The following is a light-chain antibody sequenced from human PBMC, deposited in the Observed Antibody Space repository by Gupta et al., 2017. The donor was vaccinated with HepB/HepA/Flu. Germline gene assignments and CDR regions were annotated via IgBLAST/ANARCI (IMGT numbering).Light chain of an antibody. J-gene: IGKJ3*01. CDR1: QDISNY. CDR3: QQYNSYPFT. Sequence: IQMTQSPSSLSASVGDRVTITCRASQDISNYLAWFQQTPGNAPKSLTYAASSSQSGAPSQCSGSGSGTDSTLTSSSLHPEDFATYCCQQYNSYPFTFGPGTKVEIK. V-gene: IGKV1-16*02. CDR2: AAS.